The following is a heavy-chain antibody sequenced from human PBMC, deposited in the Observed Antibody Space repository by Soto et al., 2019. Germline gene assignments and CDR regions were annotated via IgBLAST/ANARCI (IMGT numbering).Heavy chain of an antibody. CDR2: IIPIFGTA. D-gene: IGHD2-2*01. CDR3: ARVYRFCISTSCPWGY. CDR1: GGTFSSYA. J-gene: IGHJ4*02. V-gene: IGHV1-69*12. Sequence: QVQLVQSGAEVKKPGSSVKVSCKASGGTFSSYAISWVRQAPGQGLEWMGGIIPIFGTANYAQKFQGRVTITADEATGTAYMELRSLRSEDTAVYYCARVYRFCISTSCPWGYWGQGTLVTVSS.